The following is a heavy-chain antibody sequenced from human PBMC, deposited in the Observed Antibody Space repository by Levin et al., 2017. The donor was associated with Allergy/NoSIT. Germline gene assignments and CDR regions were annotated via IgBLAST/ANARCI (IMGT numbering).Heavy chain of an antibody. D-gene: IGHD3-10*01. CDR1: GGSFSGYY. Sequence: SQTLSLTCAVYGGSFSGYYWSWIRQPPGKGLEWIGEINHSGSTNYNPSLKSRVTISVDTSKNQFSLKLSSVTAADTAVYYCARGPRYYGSGSIPLDYWGQGTLVTVSS. CDR2: INHSGST. CDR3: ARGPRYYGSGSIPLDY. J-gene: IGHJ4*02. V-gene: IGHV4-34*01.